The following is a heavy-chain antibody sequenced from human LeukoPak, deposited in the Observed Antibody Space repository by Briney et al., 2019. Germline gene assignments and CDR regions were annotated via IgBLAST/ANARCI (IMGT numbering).Heavy chain of an antibody. CDR2: IYTSGST. J-gene: IGHJ4*02. D-gene: IGHD2-15*01. Sequence: SETLSLTCTVSGGSISSYYWSWIRQPPGKGLEWIGYIYTSGSTNYNPSLKSRVTISVDTSKNQFSLKLSSVTAADTAVYYCARTYCGGGSCSIDYWGQGTLVTVSS. V-gene: IGHV4-4*09. CDR1: GGSISSYY. CDR3: ARTYCGGGSCSIDY.